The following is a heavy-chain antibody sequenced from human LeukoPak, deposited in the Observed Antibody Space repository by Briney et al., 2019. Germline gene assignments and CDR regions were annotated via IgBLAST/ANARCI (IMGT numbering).Heavy chain of an antibody. CDR1: GFSLSTSGVG. D-gene: IGHD4-17*01. CDR3: AHTVSYGDYVSWYFDL. J-gene: IGHJ2*01. CDR2: IYWNDDK. Sequence: SGPTLANPTQTFTLTCTFSGFSLSTSGVGVGWIRQPPGKALEWLALIYWNDDKRYSPSLKSRLTITKDTSKNQVVLTMTNMDPVDTATYYCAHTVSYGDYVSWYFDLWGRGTLVTVSS. V-gene: IGHV2-5*01.